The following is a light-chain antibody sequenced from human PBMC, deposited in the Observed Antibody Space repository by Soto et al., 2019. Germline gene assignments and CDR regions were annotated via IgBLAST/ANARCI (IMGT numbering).Light chain of an antibody. CDR3: QQYGSSLPVT. CDR2: AAS. J-gene: IGKJ4*01. Sequence: EIVLTQSPGTLSLSPGERATLSCRASQSLTNNYLAWYQQKPGQAPRLLIYAASSRATGIPDRFSGSGSETDFTLTLSRLEPEDFAVYYCQQYGSSLPVTFGGGTNVEIK. V-gene: IGKV3-20*01. CDR1: QSLTNNY.